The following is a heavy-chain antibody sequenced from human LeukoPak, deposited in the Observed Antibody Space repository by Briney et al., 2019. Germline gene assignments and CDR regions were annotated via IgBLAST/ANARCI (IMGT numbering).Heavy chain of an antibody. CDR2: IYHSGRT. Sequence: SETLSLTCAVSDYSINSGHYWGWIRQPPGKGLEWIGSIYHSGRTYYNPSLKSRVTTSVDTSKNQFSLKLTSVTAADTAVYYCARHASPDIVIVPAATFDCWGQGTLVTVSS. CDR1: DYSINSGHY. J-gene: IGHJ4*02. CDR3: ARHASPDIVIVPAATFDC. D-gene: IGHD2-2*01. V-gene: IGHV4-38-2*01.